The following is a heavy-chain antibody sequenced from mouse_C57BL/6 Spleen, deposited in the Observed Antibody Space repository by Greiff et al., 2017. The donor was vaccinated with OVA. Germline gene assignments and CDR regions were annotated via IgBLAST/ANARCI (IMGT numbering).Heavy chain of an antibody. CDR2: IDPSDSYT. CDR1: GYTFTSYW. CDR3: ARIGLYGSRFFDY. J-gene: IGHJ2*01. D-gene: IGHD1-1*01. Sequence: VQLQQPGAELVMPGASVKLSCKASGYTFTSYWMHWVKQRPGQGLEWIGEIDPSDSYTNYNQKFKGKSTLTVDKSSSTAYMQLSSLTSEDSAVYYCARIGLYGSRFFDYWGQGTTLTVSS. V-gene: IGHV1-69*01.